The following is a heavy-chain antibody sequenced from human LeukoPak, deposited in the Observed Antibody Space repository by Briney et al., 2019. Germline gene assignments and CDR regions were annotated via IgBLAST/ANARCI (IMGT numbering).Heavy chain of an antibody. J-gene: IGHJ4*02. CDR1: GFTFSSYW. CDR2: IKQDGSEK. V-gene: IGHV3-7*01. CDR3: ARDYPRHHIVVVTAITGPFDY. D-gene: IGHD2-21*02. Sequence: GGSLRLSCAASGFTFSSYWMSWVRQAPGKGLEWVANIKQDGSEKYYVDSVKGRFTISRDNAKNSLYLQMNSLRAEDTAVYYCARDYPRHHIVVVTAITGPFDYWGQGTLVTVSS.